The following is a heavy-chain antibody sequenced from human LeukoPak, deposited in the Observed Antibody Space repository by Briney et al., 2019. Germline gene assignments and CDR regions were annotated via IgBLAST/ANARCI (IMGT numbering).Heavy chain of an antibody. CDR2: INHSGST. CDR1: GGSFSGYY. D-gene: IGHD1-14*01. CDR3: AKLNGPVGI. V-gene: IGHV4-34*01. Sequence: SETLSVTCAVYGGSFSGYYWSWIRQPPGKGLEWIGEINHSGSTNYNPSLKSRVTISVDTSKNQFSLKLSSVTAADTAVYYCAKLNGPVGIWGQGTMVTASS. J-gene: IGHJ3*02.